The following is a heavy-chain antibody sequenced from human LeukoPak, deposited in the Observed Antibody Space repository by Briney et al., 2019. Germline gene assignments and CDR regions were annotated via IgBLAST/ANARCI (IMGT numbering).Heavy chain of an antibody. CDR1: GFTFSDYY. V-gene: IGHV3-11*01. D-gene: IGHD6-13*01. J-gene: IGHJ5*02. CDR2: IRSSGSTI. CDR3: ARMDSSSWYRGGWFDP. Sequence: GGSLRPSCAASGFTFSDYYMSWIRQAPGKGLEWVSYIRSSGSTIYYADSVKGRFTISRDNAKNSLYLQMNSLRAEDTAVYYCARMDSSSWYRGGWFDPWGQGTLVTVSS.